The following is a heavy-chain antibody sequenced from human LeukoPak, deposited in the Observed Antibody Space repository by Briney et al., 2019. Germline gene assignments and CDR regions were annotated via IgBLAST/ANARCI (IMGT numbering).Heavy chain of an antibody. CDR1: GGSMSSYS. CDR3: ARGQLGDYDSSGYYYDAFVI. D-gene: IGHD3-22*01. CDR2: IYYSGST. J-gene: IGHJ3*02. V-gene: IGHV4-59*12. Sequence: PSETLSLTCTVSGGSMSSYSWSWIRQPPGEGLEWIGFIYYSGSTNYNPSLKSRVTISVDTSKNQFSLKLSSVTAADTAVYYCARGQLGDYDSSGYYYDAFVIWGQGAMVTVSS.